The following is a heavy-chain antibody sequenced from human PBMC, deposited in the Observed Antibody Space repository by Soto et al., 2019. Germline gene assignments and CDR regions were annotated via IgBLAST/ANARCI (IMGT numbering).Heavy chain of an antibody. CDR1: GFTFDDYA. CDR2: ISWNSGSI. V-gene: IGHV3-9*01. Sequence: EVQLVESGGGLVQPGRSLRLSCAASGFTFDDYAMHWVRQAPGKGLEWVSGISWNSGSIGYADSVKGRFTISRDNAKNSLYLQMNSLRAEDTALYYCAKLDARFLEWTGAFDIWGQGTMVPVSS. D-gene: IGHD3-3*01. CDR3: AKLDARFLEWTGAFDI. J-gene: IGHJ3*02.